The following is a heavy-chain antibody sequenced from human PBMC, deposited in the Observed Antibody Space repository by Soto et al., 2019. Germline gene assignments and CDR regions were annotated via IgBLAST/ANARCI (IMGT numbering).Heavy chain of an antibody. CDR2: TYYRSNWRH. CDR1: GDSVSSNTAA. CDR3: ARGVAGNGFDY. D-gene: IGHD6-19*01. J-gene: IGHJ4*02. Sequence: PSQPLSITCAISGDSVSSNTAAWNWIRSSPSRGLEWLGRTYYRSNWRHDYAVSVKSRITVNPDTSKNHFSLQLNSVTPDDTAVYYSARGVAGNGFDYWGQGTLVTVSS. V-gene: IGHV6-1*01.